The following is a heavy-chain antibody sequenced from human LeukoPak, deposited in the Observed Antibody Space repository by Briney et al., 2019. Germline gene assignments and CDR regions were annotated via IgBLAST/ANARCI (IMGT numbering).Heavy chain of an antibody. CDR2: IIPIFGTA. CDR3: ARSYGYSYGHFDY. D-gene: IGHD5-18*01. J-gene: IGHJ4*02. CDR1: GGTFSSYA. Sequence: ASVTVSCKASGGTFSSYAISWVRQAPGQGLEWMGGIIPIFGTANYAQKFQGRVTITADESTSTAYMELSSLRSEDTAVYCCARSYGYSYGHFDYWGQGTLVTVSS. V-gene: IGHV1-69*13.